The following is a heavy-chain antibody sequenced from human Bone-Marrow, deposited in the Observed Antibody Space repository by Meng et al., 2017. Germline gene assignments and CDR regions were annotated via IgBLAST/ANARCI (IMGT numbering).Heavy chain of an antibody. CDR2: INPKSGDT. Sequence: ASVKVSCKPSGYNFPDYYIHWVRRAPGQGLEWMGRINPKSGDTHYAQKFQARVTMTGDTSISTAYMELSRLRSDDTAVYYCARGIVLMVYASNNWFDPWGQGTLVTVSS. CDR1: GYNFPDYY. J-gene: IGHJ5*02. D-gene: IGHD2-8*01. V-gene: IGHV1-2*06. CDR3: ARGIVLMVYASNNWFDP.